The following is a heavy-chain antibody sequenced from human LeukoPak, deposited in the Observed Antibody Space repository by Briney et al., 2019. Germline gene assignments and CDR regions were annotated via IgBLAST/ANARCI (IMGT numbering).Heavy chain of an antibody. Sequence: PSETLSLTCAVYGASFSGYYWSWIRQPPGKGLEWIGEINHSGSTNYNPSLKSRVTISVDTSKNQFSLKLSSVTAADTAVYYCARRGTNWGRFDYWGQGTLVTVSS. CDR1: GASFSGYY. D-gene: IGHD7-27*01. CDR3: ARRGTNWGRFDY. J-gene: IGHJ4*02. CDR2: INHSGST. V-gene: IGHV4-34*01.